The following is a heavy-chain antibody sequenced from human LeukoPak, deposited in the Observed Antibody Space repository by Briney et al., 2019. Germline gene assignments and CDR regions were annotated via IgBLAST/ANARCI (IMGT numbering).Heavy chain of an antibody. D-gene: IGHD1-1*01. Sequence: SETLSLTCTVSGRSISSYYCSWIRQPPGNGLEWIGYIYTSVSTNYNPPLKSRVTISVDTSKNRLCLELSCVTAADTAVYYCGRGRYNWNDRDYYYYYMDVWRKGTAVTVSS. J-gene: IGHJ6*03. V-gene: IGHV4-4*09. CDR3: GRGRYNWNDRDYYYYYMDV. CDR2: IYTSVST. CDR1: GRSISSYY.